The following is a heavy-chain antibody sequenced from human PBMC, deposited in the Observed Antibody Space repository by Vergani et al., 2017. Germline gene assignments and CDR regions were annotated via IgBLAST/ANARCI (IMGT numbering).Heavy chain of an antibody. D-gene: IGHD3-16*01. CDR3: TSFPTETSEYYDSTGYYQRFFEK. Sequence: QVQLVQSGAEVKKPGSSVKVSCKSSGGTFSNHVLAWVRQAPGQGLEWMGWINPKNGLTKYAQRFQGRVSLTRDTSITTAVMELSSLRSDDTAMYYCTSFPTETSEYYDSTGYYQRFFEKWGQGTLVSVSS. CDR2: INPKNGLT. J-gene: IGHJ4*02. CDR1: GGTFSNHV. V-gene: IGHV1-2*02.